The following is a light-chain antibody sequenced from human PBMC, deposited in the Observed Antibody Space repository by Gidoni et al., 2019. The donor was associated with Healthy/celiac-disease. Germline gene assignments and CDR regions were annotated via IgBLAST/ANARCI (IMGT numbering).Light chain of an antibody. J-gene: IGKJ2*01. CDR3: QQSYSTPHT. CDR1: QSISSY. V-gene: IGKV1-39*01. CDR2: AAS. Sequence: DIQMTHSPSFLSASVGDRVTITCRASQSISSYLNWYQQKPGKAPKLLIYAASSFQSGVPSRFSGSGSGTDFTLTISSLQPEDFATYYCQQSYSTPHTFGQGTKLEIK.